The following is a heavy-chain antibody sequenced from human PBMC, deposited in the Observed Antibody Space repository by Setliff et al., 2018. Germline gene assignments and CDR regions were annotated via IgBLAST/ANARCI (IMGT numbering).Heavy chain of an antibody. J-gene: IGHJ4*02. CDR1: GFTFSTYR. D-gene: IGHD3-22*01. Sequence: GESLKISCAASGFTFSTYRMHWVRQAPGKGLEWVAVISYDGGHKYYVDSVKGRFTISRDNSKNTLYLQMSSLRAEDTAVYYCAKEYYYDSAGLEYWGQGTLVTVSS. CDR3: AKEYYYDSAGLEY. CDR2: ISYDGGHK. V-gene: IGHV3-30*18.